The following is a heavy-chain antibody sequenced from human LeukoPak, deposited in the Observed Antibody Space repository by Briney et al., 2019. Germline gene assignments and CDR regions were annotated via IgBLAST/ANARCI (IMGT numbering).Heavy chain of an antibody. Sequence: GGSLRLSCAASGFTFGSYWMIWVRQVPGEGLEWVANINQGGSDSRYVDSVKGRFTISRDNAKNSLYLQMNSLRAEDTAVYYCARFRGGSGRGDYFDYWGQGTLVTVSS. CDR3: ARFRGGSGRGDYFDY. J-gene: IGHJ4*02. D-gene: IGHD6-19*01. CDR1: GFTFGSYW. V-gene: IGHV3-7*03. CDR2: INQGGSDS.